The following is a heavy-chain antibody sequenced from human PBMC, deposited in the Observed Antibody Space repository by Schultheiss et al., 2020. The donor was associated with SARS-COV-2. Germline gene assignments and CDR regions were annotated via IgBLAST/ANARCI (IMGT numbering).Heavy chain of an antibody. J-gene: IGHJ4*02. Sequence: GESLKISCEASGLTLSNYWMHWVRQAPGKGLVWVSRINSDGSSTTYADSVKGRFTISRDTAKNTLYLQMNSLRAEDTAVYYCARGEYSSSWYYFDYWGQGTLVTVSS. V-gene: IGHV3-74*01. CDR2: INSDGSST. D-gene: IGHD6-13*01. CDR3: ARGEYSSSWYYFDY. CDR1: GLTLSNYW.